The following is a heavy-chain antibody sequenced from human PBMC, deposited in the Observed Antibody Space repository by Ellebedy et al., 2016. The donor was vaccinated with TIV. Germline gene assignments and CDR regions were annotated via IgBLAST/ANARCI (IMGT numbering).Heavy chain of an antibody. V-gene: IGHV3-20*04. CDR3: ARDWQTSGSGSYHIDS. J-gene: IGHJ4*02. CDR1: GFTFDDYG. CDR2: INWNGGST. Sequence: GESLKISCAASGFTFDDYGMSWVRQAPGKGLEWVSGINWNGGSTGFADSVKGRFTISRDNAKNSLYLQMNNLRAEDTAVYYCARDWQTSGSGSYHIDSWGQGTLVTVSS. D-gene: IGHD3-10*01.